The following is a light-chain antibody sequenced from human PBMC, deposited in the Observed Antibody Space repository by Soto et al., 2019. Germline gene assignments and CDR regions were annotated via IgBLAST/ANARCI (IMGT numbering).Light chain of an antibody. J-gene: IGKJ2*01. CDR3: QQYNKWPPYT. CDR1: QSVSSN. Sequence: EIVMTQSPANSSVSPGERATLSCRASQSVSSNLAWYQQKPGQGPRLLIYGASTRATSIPARFSGSGSGTEFTLTITSLQSEDCAVYYCQQYNKWPPYTFGQGTKLEIK. V-gene: IGKV3-15*01. CDR2: GAS.